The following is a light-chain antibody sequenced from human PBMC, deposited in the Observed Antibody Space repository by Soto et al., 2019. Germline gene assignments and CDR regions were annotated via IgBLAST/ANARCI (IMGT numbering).Light chain of an antibody. CDR1: QDIRSY. V-gene: IGKV1-39*01. Sequence: DIQMTQSPSSLSASVGDRVSITCRASQDIRSYLNWYQQKPGKAPELLIYATSKLQSGVPPRFSASGSGTDFTITISSLQPEDFATYCCQQCYSTQWTSGQGTKGEIK. J-gene: IGKJ1*01. CDR3: QQCYSTQWT. CDR2: ATS.